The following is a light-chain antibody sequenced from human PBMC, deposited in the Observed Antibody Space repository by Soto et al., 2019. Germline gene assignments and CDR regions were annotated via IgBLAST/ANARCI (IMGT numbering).Light chain of an antibody. CDR3: CSYTTSNTRQIV. CDR2: DVS. V-gene: IGLV2-14*01. Sequence: QSSLTQPSSGSGSPGQSITISCPGTSSDVGGYNYVSWYQQHPGKAPKLMIYDVSNRPSGVSNRFSGSKSGNTASLTISGLQAEDEADYYCCSYTTSNTRQIVFGTGTKVTVL. CDR1: SSDVGGYNY. J-gene: IGLJ1*01.